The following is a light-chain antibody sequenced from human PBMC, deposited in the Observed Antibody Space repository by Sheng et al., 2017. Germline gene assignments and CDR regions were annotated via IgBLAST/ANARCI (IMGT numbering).Light chain of an antibody. J-gene: IGKJ1*01. CDR1: QSISSY. CDR2: AAS. Sequence: DIQMTQSPSSLSASVGDRVTITCRASQSISSYLNWYQQKPGKAPKFLIYAASSLQSGVPSRFSGSGSGTDYSLTISGLQPEDSATYYCLQYKTFPWMFGQGTKVDIK. CDR3: LQYKTFPWM. V-gene: IGKV1-39*01.